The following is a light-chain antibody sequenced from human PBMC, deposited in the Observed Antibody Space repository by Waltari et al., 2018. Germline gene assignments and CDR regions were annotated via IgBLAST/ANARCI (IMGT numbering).Light chain of an antibody. V-gene: IGLV3-25*03. Sequence: SYELTQPPSVSVSPGQTARITCSGDALPKQYSYWYQQKPGQAPQLRIYKDTGRPSGFPARFSCSNAGTTVTLTITGVQAEDEADYYCQSADASGTLQGVFGGGTKLTVL. CDR2: KDT. J-gene: IGLJ2*01. CDR3: QSADASGTLQGV. CDR1: ALPKQY.